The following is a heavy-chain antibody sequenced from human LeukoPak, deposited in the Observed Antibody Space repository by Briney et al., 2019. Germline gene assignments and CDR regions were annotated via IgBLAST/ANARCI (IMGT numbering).Heavy chain of an antibody. V-gene: IGHV4-39*07. CDR2: VDYTGIT. D-gene: IGHD3-22*01. CDR1: GGSISSSGYY. Sequence: SETLSLTCTVSGGSISSSGYYWGWIRQPPGKGLEWIGSVDYTGITSHSPSLKSRVTISVDPSRDQFSLNLRSVTAADTAVYYCARDRRFYDSSGTVYYDAMDVWGQGTTVTVSS. J-gene: IGHJ6*02. CDR3: ARDRRFYDSSGTVYYDAMDV.